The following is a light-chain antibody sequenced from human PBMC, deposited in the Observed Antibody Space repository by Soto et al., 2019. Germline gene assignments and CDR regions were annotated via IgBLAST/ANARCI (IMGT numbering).Light chain of an antibody. CDR3: QQYNTFSNT. CDR1: QSISSY. V-gene: IGKV1-5*01. Sequence: VQVTQCRSSLAASVGEIVTVTCRASQSISSYLNWYQQKPGKAPKLLIYAASTLETGVPSRFTGSAYGTEFTLTLASLQPDDSASYSCQQYNTFSNTFGRGTKVDIK. CDR2: AAS. J-gene: IGKJ4*02.